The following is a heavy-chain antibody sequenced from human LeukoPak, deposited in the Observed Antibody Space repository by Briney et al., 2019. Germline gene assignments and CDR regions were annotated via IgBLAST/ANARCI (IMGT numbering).Heavy chain of an antibody. Sequence: PGTSLRLSCATSGFTFSHCAMHWVRQAPGKGLEWVAVIWNDGSDKYYGDSVKGRFTISRDNSENTVYLQMNTLRVEDTAVYYCAKDAERGFDFSNSLESWGQGTLVTVSS. CDR2: IWNDGSDK. CDR1: GFTFSHCA. J-gene: IGHJ4*02. CDR3: AKDAERGFDFSNSLES. V-gene: IGHV3-33*06. D-gene: IGHD4-11*01.